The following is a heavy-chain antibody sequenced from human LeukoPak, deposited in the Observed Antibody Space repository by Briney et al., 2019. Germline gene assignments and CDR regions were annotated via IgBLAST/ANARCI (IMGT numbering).Heavy chain of an antibody. CDR1: GDSISSYY. CDR3: ARISSSGYIYYFDY. CDR2: IYDSGST. D-gene: IGHD3-22*01. Sequence: PSETLSLTCTVAGDSISSYYWSWIRQPPGKGLEWIGYIYDSGSTNYNPSLKSRVTISVDTSKNQFSLKLSSVTAADTAVYYCARISSSGYIYYFDYWGQGTLVTVSS. J-gene: IGHJ4*02. V-gene: IGHV4-59*01.